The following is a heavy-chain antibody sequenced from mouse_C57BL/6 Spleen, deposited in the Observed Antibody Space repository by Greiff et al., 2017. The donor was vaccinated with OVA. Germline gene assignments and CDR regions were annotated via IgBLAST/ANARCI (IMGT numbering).Heavy chain of an antibody. CDR2: IDPSDSYT. Sequence: QVQLQQPGAELVQPGASVKLSCKASGYTFTSYWMQWVKQRPGQGLEWIGAIDPSDSYTNYNQKFKGKATLTVDTSSSTAYMQLSSLTSEDSAVYYCAGVYYGSGESYWGQGTLVTVSA. J-gene: IGHJ3*01. V-gene: IGHV1-50*01. CDR1: GYTFTSYW. CDR3: AGVYYGSGESY. D-gene: IGHD1-1*01.